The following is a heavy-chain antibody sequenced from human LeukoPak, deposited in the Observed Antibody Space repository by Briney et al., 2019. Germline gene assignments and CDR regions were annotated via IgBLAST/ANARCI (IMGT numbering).Heavy chain of an antibody. CDR1: GYSFTSYW. CDR2: IYPGDSDT. V-gene: IGHV5-51*01. J-gene: IGHJ6*03. Sequence: GESLKISCKGSGYSFTSYWIGWVRQMPGKGLEWMGIIYPGDSDTRYSPSFQGQVTISADKSISTAYLQWSSLKASDTAMYYCARARYCSSTSCPHSWYYMDVWGKGTTVTVSS. CDR3: ARARYCSSTSCPHSWYYMDV. D-gene: IGHD2-2*01.